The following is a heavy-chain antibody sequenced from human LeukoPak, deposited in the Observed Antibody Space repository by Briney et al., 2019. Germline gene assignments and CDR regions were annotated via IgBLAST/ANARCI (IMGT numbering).Heavy chain of an antibody. D-gene: IGHD2-21*01. CDR1: GGSISSNNG. V-gene: IGHV4-4*02. CDR2: ISHGGST. Sequence: PSETLSLTCAVSGGSISSNNGWSWVRQPPGKGLEWIGEISHGGSTIYNPSLKSRVTISVDTSKKQFSLKLSSVTAADTAVYYCAREGDSRYFDYWGQGALVTVSS. J-gene: IGHJ4*02. CDR3: AREGDSRYFDY.